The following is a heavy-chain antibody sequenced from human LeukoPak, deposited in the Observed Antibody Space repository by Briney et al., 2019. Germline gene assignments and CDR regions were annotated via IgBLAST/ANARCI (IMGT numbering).Heavy chain of an antibody. V-gene: IGHV3-48*04. CDR2: ITFSSSTT. Sequence: PGGSLRLSCAASGFTFSAYSMNWVRQAPGKGLEWVSYITFSSSTTYYADSVKGRFTISRDNAKNSLYLQMNSLRAEDTAMYYCARTTVPIFDYWGQGTLVTVSS. J-gene: IGHJ4*02. CDR3: ARTTVPIFDY. CDR1: GFTFSAYS. D-gene: IGHD4-17*01.